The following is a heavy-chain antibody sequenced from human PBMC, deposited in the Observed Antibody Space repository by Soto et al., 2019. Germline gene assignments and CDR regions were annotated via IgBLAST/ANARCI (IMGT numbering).Heavy chain of an antibody. CDR2: IYPGDSDT. Sequence: PGESLKISCKGSGYSFTNYWIAWVRQMPGKGLGWMGIIYPGDSDTRYSPSFEGQIIISADKSNSSAYLQWSSLKASGTAMFYCARLTASSPYYYYGMDVWGQGTTVTVSS. CDR1: GYSFTNYW. CDR3: ARLTASSPYYYYGMDV. J-gene: IGHJ6*02. D-gene: IGHD2-21*02. V-gene: IGHV5-51*01.